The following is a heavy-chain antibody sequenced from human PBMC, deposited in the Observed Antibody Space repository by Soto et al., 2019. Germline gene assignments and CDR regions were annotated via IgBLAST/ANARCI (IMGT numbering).Heavy chain of an antibody. CDR1: GFSVNSNF. Sequence: VQLVESGGGLMQPGGSLRLSCAASGFSVNSNFMNWVRKAPGQGLEWVSFTPRTGTTLYADSVRGRLTVSRDDSNNAVYLQMNSLTVDDTAVYYCRAWLLAESFDVWGPGTMVTVSA. J-gene: IGHJ3*01. CDR3: RAWLLAESFDV. CDR2: TPRTGTT. D-gene: IGHD2-21*02. V-gene: IGHV3-53*01.